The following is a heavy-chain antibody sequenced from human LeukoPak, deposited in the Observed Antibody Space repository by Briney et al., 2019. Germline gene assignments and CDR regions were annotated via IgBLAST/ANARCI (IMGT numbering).Heavy chain of an antibody. Sequence: GGSLRLSCVASGFTFSNSWMSWVRQAPGKGLEWVANIKQEGSETYYADSVKGRFTIPRDNSNNLLFLQMSSLRTEDTAVYYCARGSSGSARWGQGTLVTVSS. V-gene: IGHV3-7*03. CDR1: GFTFSNSW. J-gene: IGHJ4*02. CDR3: ARGSSGSAR. CDR2: IKQEGSET. D-gene: IGHD1-26*01.